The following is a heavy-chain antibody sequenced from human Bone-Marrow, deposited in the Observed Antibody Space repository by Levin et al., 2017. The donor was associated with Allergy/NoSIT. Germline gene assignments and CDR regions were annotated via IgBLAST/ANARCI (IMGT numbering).Heavy chain of an antibody. V-gene: IGHV3-15*05. D-gene: IGHD2-15*01. Sequence: SGGSLRLSCAASGFRFSNAWMDWVRQAPGKGLEWVARIKRKTEGETTDYAAPVKGRFTISRDDSKNTLYLQMDSLKTEDTAVYYCTDLGSTPIWGQGTLLTVSS. J-gene: IGHJ4*02. CDR2: IKRKTEGETT. CDR1: GFRFSNAW. CDR3: TDLGSTPI.